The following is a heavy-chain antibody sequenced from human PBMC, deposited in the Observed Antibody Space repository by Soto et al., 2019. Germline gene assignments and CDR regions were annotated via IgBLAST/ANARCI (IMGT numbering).Heavy chain of an antibody. CDR1: GYNFAGYW. J-gene: IGHJ4*02. V-gene: IGHV5-51*01. CDR2: IYPSDSDT. Sequence: GESLKISCKGSGYNFAGYWIAWVRQMPGKGLELMGIIYPSDSDTRYRPSFQGQVTISADKSISSAYLQWSSLRASDTAMYYCARGGVSTRTFDYCGQGTPVTVSS. D-gene: IGHD3-3*01. CDR3: ARGGVSTRTFDY.